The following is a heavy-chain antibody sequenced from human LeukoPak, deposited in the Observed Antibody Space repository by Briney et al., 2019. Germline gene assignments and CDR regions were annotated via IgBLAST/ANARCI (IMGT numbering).Heavy chain of an antibody. CDR3: AREEGDFLTGYRECYFDY. CDR2: INPSGGST. D-gene: IGHD3-9*01. V-gene: IGHV1-46*01. CDR1: GYTFTSYY. Sequence: ASVKVSCKASGYTFTSYYMHWVRQAPGQGLEWMGIINPSGGSTCYAQKFQGRVTMTTDTSTSTVYMELSSLRSEDTAVYYCAREEGDFLTGYRECYFDYWGQGPLATVSP. J-gene: IGHJ4*02.